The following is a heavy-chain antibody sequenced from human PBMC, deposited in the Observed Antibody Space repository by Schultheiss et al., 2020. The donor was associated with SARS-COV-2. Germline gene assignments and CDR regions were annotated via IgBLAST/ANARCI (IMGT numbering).Heavy chain of an antibody. CDR1: GFTFSSYW. CDR2: IKQDGSEK. J-gene: IGHJ6*02. V-gene: IGHV3-7*03. D-gene: IGHD6-6*01. Sequence: GGSLRLSCAASGFTFSSYWMSWVRQAPGKGLEWVANIKQDGSEKYYVDSVKGRFTISRDNAKNSLYLQMNSLRAEDTAVYYCARELSIAASYYYYGMDVWGQGTTVTVSS. CDR3: ARELSIAASYYYYGMDV.